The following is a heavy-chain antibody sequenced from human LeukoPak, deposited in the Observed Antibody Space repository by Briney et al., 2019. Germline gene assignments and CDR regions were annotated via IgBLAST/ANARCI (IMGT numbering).Heavy chain of an antibody. CDR2: INSDGSST. Sequence: GGSLRLSCAASGFTFSRYWMHWVRQAPGKGLVWVSRINSDGSSTSYADSVKGRFTISRDNAKNTLYLQMNSLRAEDTAVYYCARGYYYDSSGPEDYWGQGTQVTVSS. CDR1: GFTFSRYW. CDR3: ARGYYYDSSGPEDY. D-gene: IGHD3-22*01. V-gene: IGHV3-74*01. J-gene: IGHJ4*02.